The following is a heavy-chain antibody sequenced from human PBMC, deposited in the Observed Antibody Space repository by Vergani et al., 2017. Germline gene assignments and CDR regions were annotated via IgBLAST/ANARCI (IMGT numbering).Heavy chain of an antibody. D-gene: IGHD3-22*01. V-gene: IGHV3-11*01. Sequence: QVQLVESGGGLVKPGGSLRLSCAASGFTFSDYYMSWIRQAPGKGLELVSYISSSGSTIYYADSVKGRITISRDNAKNSLYLQMNSLRAEDTAVYYCARDLGSYYYDSSGYYGGFDYWGQGTLVTVSS. CDR2: ISSSGSTI. J-gene: IGHJ4*02. CDR1: GFTFSDYY. CDR3: ARDLGSYYYDSSGYYGGFDY.